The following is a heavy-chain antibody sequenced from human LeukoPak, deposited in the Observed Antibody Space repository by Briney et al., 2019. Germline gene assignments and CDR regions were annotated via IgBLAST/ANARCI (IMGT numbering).Heavy chain of an antibody. CDR1: GLTVSSNY. J-gene: IGHJ4*02. CDR2: IYSDGST. D-gene: IGHD2-15*01. Sequence: PGGSLRLSCAASGLTVSSNYMTWVRQAPGKGLEWVSLIYSDGSTFYADSVKGRFTISRDHSKNTLYLQMNNLRAEDTAVYYCAREKQCSGGSCYSHYDLWGQGTLVSVSS. CDR3: AREKQCSGGSCYSHYDL. V-gene: IGHV3-66*01.